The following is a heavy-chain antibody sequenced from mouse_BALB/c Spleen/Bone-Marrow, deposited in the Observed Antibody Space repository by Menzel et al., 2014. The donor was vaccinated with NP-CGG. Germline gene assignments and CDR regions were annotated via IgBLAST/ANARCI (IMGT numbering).Heavy chain of an antibody. CDR2: IDPANGNT. CDR1: GFNIKDTY. D-gene: IGHD1-1*01. J-gene: IGHJ2*01. Sequence: EVQLQQSGAELVKPGASVELSCTASGFNIKDTYMHWVKQRPEQGLEWIGRIDPANGNTKYDPKFQGKATITADTSSNTAYLQLSSLTSEDTAVYYCANYYYGYYFDSWGQGTTLTVSS. CDR3: ANYYYGYYFDS. V-gene: IGHV14-3*02.